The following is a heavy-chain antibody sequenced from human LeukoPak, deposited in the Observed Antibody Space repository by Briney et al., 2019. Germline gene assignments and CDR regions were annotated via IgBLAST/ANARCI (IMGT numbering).Heavy chain of an antibody. Sequence: GGSLRLSCAASGFTFSNHSMHWVRQAPGKGLVWVSRLNNDGSSTNYADSVKGRFTISRDNAKNTLYLQMNSLRAEDTGVYYCARVRSGRCTVPFDYWGQGTLVTVSS. J-gene: IGHJ4*02. CDR2: LNNDGSST. V-gene: IGHV3-74*01. CDR1: GFTFSNHS. D-gene: IGHD6-25*01. CDR3: ARVRSGRCTVPFDY.